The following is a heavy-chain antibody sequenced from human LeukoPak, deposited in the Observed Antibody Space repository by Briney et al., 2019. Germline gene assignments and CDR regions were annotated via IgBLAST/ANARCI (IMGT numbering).Heavy chain of an antibody. CDR1: GFPLNRQT. J-gene: IGHJ4*02. D-gene: IGHD2-15*01. Sequence: GGSLRLSCAASGFPLNRQTMSWVRQAPGKGLEWVAKMKEDGTEIAYVDSVKGRFTISRDNAENSLYLEMKNLRAEDTAVYYCVKGGRQYLEFWGQGTLVTVSS. V-gene: IGHV3-7*03. CDR2: MKEDGTEI. CDR3: VKGGRQYLEF.